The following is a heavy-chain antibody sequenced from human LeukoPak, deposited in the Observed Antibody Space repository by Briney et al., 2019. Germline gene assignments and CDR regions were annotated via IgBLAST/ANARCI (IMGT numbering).Heavy chain of an antibody. CDR3: AKLGIVVVVAATTWFDP. V-gene: IGHV3-23*01. J-gene: IGHJ5*02. CDR1: GFTFSSYA. Sequence: GGSLRLSCAASGFTFSSYAMSWVRQAPGKGLEWVSAISGSGGSTYYADSVKGRFTISRDNSKNTLYLQMNSLRAEDTAVYYCAKLGIVVVVAATTWFDPWGQGTLVTVSS. CDR2: ISGSGGST. D-gene: IGHD2-15*01.